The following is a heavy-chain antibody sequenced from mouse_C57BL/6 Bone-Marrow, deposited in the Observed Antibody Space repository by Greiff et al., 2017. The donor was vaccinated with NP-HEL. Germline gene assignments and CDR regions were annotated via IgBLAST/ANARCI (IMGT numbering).Heavy chain of an antibody. Sequence: EVKVVESGGGLVKPGGSLKLSCAASGFTFSSYAMSWVRQTPEKRLEWVATISDGGSYTYYPDNVKGRFTISRDNAKNNLYLQMSHLKSEDTAMYYCARERIYYGYGGFAYWGQGTLVTVSA. CDR2: ISDGGSYT. J-gene: IGHJ3*01. D-gene: IGHD2-2*01. V-gene: IGHV5-4*01. CDR3: ARERIYYGYGGFAY. CDR1: GFTFSSYA.